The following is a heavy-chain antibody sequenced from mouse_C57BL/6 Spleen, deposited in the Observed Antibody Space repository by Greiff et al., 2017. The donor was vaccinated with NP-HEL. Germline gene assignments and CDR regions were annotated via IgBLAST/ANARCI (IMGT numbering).Heavy chain of an antibody. J-gene: IGHJ1*03. CDR1: AYEFPSHD. Sequence: EVQRVESGGGLVQPGESLKLSCESNAYEFPSHDMSWVRKTPEKRLELVAAINSDGGSTYYPDTMERRFIISRDNTKKTLYLQMSSLRSEDTALYYCASGSSYYWYFDVWGTGTTVTVSS. V-gene: IGHV5-2*01. CDR3: ASGSSYYWYFDV. D-gene: IGHD1-1*01. CDR2: INSDGGST.